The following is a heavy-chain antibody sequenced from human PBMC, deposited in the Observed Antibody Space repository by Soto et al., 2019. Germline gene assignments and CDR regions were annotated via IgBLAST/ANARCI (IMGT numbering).Heavy chain of an antibody. Sequence: ASVKVSCKASGGTFSSYAISWVRQAPGQGLEWMGGIIPIFGTANYAQKFQGRVTITADESTSTAYMELSSLRSEDTAVYYCARRTSAGYVFNYGMDVWGQETTVTVAS. J-gene: IGHJ6*02. V-gene: IGHV1-69*13. CDR2: IIPIFGTA. D-gene: IGHD5-12*01. CDR1: GGTFSSYA. CDR3: ARRTSAGYVFNYGMDV.